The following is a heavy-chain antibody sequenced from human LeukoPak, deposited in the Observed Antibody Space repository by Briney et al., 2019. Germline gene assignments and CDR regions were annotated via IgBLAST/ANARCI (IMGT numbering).Heavy chain of an antibody. CDR3: ARHRPGERRFDP. J-gene: IGHJ5*02. CDR1: GGSIRNDY. V-gene: IGHV4-59*08. D-gene: IGHD3-16*01. CDR2: INYSGST. Sequence: SETLSLTCAVSGGSIRNDYWSWIRQPPGKGLDWIAYINYSGSTNYNPSLESRVTISVDTSKNLFSLKFTSVTAADTAVYYCARHRPGERRFDPWGQGTLVTVSS.